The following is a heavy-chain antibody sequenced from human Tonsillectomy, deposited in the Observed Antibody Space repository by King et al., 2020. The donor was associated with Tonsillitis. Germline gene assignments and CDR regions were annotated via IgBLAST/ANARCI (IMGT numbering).Heavy chain of an antibody. CDR1: GYSISSGYY. CDR3: ARLSSYYYDSSGYYWSYYFDY. V-gene: IGHV4-38-2*02. CDR2: IYHSGNT. Sequence: QLQESGPGLVKPSETLSLSCTVSGYSISSGYYWGWIRQPPGKGLEWIGSIYHSGNTYYNPSLKSRVTISVDTSKNQFSLKLSSVTAADTAVYYCARLSSYYYDSSGYYWSYYFDYWGQGTLVTVSS. D-gene: IGHD3-22*01. J-gene: IGHJ4*02.